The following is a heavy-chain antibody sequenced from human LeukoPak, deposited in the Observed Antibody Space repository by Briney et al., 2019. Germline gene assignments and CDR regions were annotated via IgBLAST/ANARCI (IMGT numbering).Heavy chain of an antibody. D-gene: IGHD3-16*01. CDR2: VNHGGDT. Sequence: SETLSLTCAVYSDSFSGYHWSWVRQSPERGLEWIGEVNHGGDTNYNPSLRSRVAISLDTSKNHFSLKLRSVTAADTAVYNCARAAWNGGGGFDPWGQGTLVTVSS. V-gene: IGHV4-34*01. J-gene: IGHJ5*02. CDR3: ARAAWNGGGGFDP. CDR1: SDSFSGYH.